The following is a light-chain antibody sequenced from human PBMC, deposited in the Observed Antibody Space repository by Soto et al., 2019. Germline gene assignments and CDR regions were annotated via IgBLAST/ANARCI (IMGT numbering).Light chain of an antibody. CDR3: QQRYNWPPT. CDR2: DAS. V-gene: IGKV3-11*01. Sequence: EIVLTQSPATLSLSPGEKATHSCRASESVSSYLAWYQQRPGQGPRLLIFDASNRQYGIPARFSGSGSGTDFTLTISSLEPEDFAVYYCQQRYNWPPTFGQGTKVDIK. J-gene: IGKJ1*01. CDR1: ESVSSY.